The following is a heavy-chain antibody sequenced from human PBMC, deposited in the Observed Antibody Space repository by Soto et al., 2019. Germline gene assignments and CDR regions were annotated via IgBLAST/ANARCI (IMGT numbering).Heavy chain of an antibody. J-gene: IGHJ4*02. D-gene: IGHD1-1*01. V-gene: IGHV1-18*01. CDR2: ISGYNGNT. Sequence: QVQLVQSGAEVKKPGASVKVSCKASGYTFTSYSISWVRQAPGQGLEWMGWISGYNGNTKYAQKCQGRVTMTTDTSTSTAYMELRSLRSDDTAIYYCARHGVALTTGSSGYWGQGTLVTVSS. CDR3: ARHGVALTTGSSGY. CDR1: GYTFTSYS.